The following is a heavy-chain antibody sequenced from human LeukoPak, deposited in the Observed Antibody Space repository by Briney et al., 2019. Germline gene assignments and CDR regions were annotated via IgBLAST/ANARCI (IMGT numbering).Heavy chain of an antibody. J-gene: IGHJ3*02. V-gene: IGHV3-53*01. CDR1: GFTVSSNY. Sequence: GGSLRPSCAASGFTVSSNYMSWVRQAPGKGLEWVSVIYSGGSTYYADSVKGRFTISRDNSKNTLYLQMNSLRAEDTAVYYCARDGTTYDAFDIWGQGTMVTVSS. CDR2: IYSGGST. CDR3: ARDGTTYDAFDI. D-gene: IGHD1-7*01.